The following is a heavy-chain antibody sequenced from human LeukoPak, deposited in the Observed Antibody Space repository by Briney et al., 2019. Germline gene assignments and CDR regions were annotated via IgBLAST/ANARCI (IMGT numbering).Heavy chain of an antibody. D-gene: IGHD6-13*01. CDR2: IWYDGSNK. Sequence: GRSLRLSCAASGFTFSSYGMHWVRQAPGKGLEWVAVIWYDGSNKYYADSVKGRFTISRDNSKNTLYLQMNSLRAEDTAVYYCARDQLVQGYYYYYGMDVWGQGTTVTVSS. CDR3: ARDQLVQGYYYYYGMDV. V-gene: IGHV3-33*01. J-gene: IGHJ6*02. CDR1: GFTFSSYG.